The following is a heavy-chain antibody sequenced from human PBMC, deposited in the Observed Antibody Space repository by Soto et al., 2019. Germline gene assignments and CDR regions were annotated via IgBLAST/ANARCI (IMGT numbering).Heavy chain of an antibody. D-gene: IGHD5-12*01. V-gene: IGHV3-49*04. CDR2: IGNSGADT. CDR1: GFTFSTNT. J-gene: IGHJ6*02. CDR3: TRDLGYSGYDYYYGMDV. Sequence: GSLRLSCAASGFTFSTNTMGWARQAPGKGLEWVSAIGNSGADTYYAASVKGRFTISRDDSKSIAYLQMNSLKTEDTAVYYCTRDLGYSGYDYYYGMDVWGQGTTVTVSS.